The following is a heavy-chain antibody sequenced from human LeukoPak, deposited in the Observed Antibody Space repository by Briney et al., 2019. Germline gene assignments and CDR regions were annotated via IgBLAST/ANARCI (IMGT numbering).Heavy chain of an antibody. V-gene: IGHV3-23*01. CDR2: ISGSGDNT. D-gene: IGHD2-2*01. J-gene: IGHJ6*02. Sequence: GGSLRLSCAAAGFTFSSFAMSWVRQAPGKGLEWVSVISGSGDNTYYADSVKGRFTISRDNSKNTLYLRVNSLRAEDTAVYYCAKPLGCCSSTNCFYYYGMDVWGQGTTVTVSS. CDR3: AKPLGCCSSTNCFYYYGMDV. CDR1: GFTFSSFA.